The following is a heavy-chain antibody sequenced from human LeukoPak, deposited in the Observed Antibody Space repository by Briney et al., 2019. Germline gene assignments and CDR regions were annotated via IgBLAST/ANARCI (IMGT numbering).Heavy chain of an antibody. Sequence: KSSETLSLTCTVSGGSIGSYYWSWIRQPAGKGLEWIGRIYTSGSTNYNPSLKSRVTISVDTSKNQFSLKLSSVTAADTAMYYCARGRVEMATIDFDYWGQGTLVTVSS. CDR2: IYTSGST. J-gene: IGHJ4*02. V-gene: IGHV4-4*07. CDR3: ARGRVEMATIDFDY. D-gene: IGHD5-24*01. CDR1: GGSIGSYY.